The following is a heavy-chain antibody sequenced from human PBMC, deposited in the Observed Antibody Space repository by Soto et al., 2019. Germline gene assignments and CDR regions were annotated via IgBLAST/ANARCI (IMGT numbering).Heavy chain of an antibody. V-gene: IGHV3-74*01. CDR2: INSDGSST. CDR1: GFTFSSYW. Sequence: GGSLRLSCAASGFTFSSYWMHWVRQAPGKGLVWVSRINSDGSSTSYADSVKGRFTISRDNAKNTLYLQMNSLRAEDTAVYYCARDLLSGWSPARPPSDYYYYGMDVWGQGTTVTVSS. J-gene: IGHJ6*02. D-gene: IGHD6-19*01. CDR3: ARDLLSGWSPARPPSDYYYYGMDV.